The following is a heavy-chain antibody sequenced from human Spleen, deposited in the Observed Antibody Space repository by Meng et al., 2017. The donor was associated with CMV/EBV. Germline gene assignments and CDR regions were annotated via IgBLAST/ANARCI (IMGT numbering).Heavy chain of an antibody. J-gene: IGHJ4*02. CDR1: GYPFISYG. CDR2: ISGYNGRT. D-gene: IGHD5-18*01. CDR3: AREGDQLWPALDF. Sequence: TSGYPFISYGISWVRQAPGKGLEWMGWISGYNGRTNYAQSFQGRLTLTTDTSTSTAYMELRNLRSDDTAVYFCAREGDQLWPALDFWGQGTLVTVSS. V-gene: IGHV1-18*01.